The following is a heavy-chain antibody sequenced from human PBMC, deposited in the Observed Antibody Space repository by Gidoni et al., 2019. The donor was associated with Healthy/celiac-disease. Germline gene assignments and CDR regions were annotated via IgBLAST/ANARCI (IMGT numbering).Heavy chain of an antibody. CDR1: GGSISSYD. CDR3: ARTSYYDFWSGYASYFDY. V-gene: IGHV4-59*01. Sequence: QVQLQKSGGGRVKPSETVSLTCTGSGGSISSYDWSWIRQPPGKGLEWIWYIYYSGSTNYNPSLKSLVTISVDTSKNQFSLQLRSVTAADTAVYYCARTSYYDFWSGYASYFDYWGQGTLVTVSS. D-gene: IGHD3-3*01. J-gene: IGHJ4*02. CDR2: IYYSGST.